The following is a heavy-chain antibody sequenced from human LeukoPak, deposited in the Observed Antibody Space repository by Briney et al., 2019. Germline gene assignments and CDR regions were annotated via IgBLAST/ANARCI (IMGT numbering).Heavy chain of an antibody. Sequence: GGSLRLSCAASGFTFSSYAMHWVRQAPGKGLEWVAVISYDGSNKYYADSVKGRFTISRDNSKNTLYLQMNSLRAEDTAVYYCARRSHCSGGSCYSWLVARPGNWFDPWGQGTLVTVSS. CDR2: ISYDGSNK. V-gene: IGHV3-30-3*01. CDR3: ARRSHCSGGSCYSWLVARPGNWFDP. CDR1: GFTFSSYA. J-gene: IGHJ5*02. D-gene: IGHD2-15*01.